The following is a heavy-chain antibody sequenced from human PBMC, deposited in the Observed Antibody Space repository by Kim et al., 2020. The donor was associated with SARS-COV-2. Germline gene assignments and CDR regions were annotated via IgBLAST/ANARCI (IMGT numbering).Heavy chain of an antibody. V-gene: IGHV3-48*02. J-gene: IGHJ5*02. CDR3: ARRESGKTMGYFDP. CDR2: ISPSGSSI. CDR1: GFTFSSYA. Sequence: GGSLRLSCEGSGFTFSSYAMNWVRQAQGKGLEWISYISPSGSSIYYADSVKGRFSISRDDAKKSLFLQMNSLRDEDTAVYYCARRESGKTMGYFDPWGQGALVTVSS. D-gene: IGHD3-10*01.